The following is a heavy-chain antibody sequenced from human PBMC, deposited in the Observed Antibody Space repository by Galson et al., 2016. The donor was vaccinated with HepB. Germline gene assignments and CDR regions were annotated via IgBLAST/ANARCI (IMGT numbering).Heavy chain of an antibody. J-gene: IGHJ6*04. V-gene: IGHV3-9*01. CDR3: ARDPGLRNGMGG. D-gene: IGHD4-17*01. Sequence: SLRLSCAASGFTFDDYAMHWVRQAPGKGLEWVSGISWNSGSIGYADSVKGRFTISRDNSKNTLYLQMSSLRTEDTAVYFCARDPGLRNGMGGWGKGTTVTVSS. CDR2: ISWNSGSI. CDR1: GFTFDDYA.